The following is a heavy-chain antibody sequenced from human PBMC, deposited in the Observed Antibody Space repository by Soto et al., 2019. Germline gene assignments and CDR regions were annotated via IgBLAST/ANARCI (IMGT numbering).Heavy chain of an antibody. V-gene: IGHV3-53*04. CDR3: ARGGRGYYYVSGSYYMTHYYYGMDV. J-gene: IGHJ6*02. D-gene: IGHD3-10*01. CDR2: IYSGGST. Sequence: EVQLVESGGGLVQPGGSLRLSCAASGFTVSSNYMSWVRQAPGKGLEWVSVIYSGGSTYYADSVKGRFTISRHNSKNTLYLQMNGLRAEDTAVYYCARGGRGYYYVSGSYYMTHYYYGMDVWGQGTTVTVSS. CDR1: GFTVSSNY.